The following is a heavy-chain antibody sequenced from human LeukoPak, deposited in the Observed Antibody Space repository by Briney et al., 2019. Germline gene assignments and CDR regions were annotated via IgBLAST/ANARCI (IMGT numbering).Heavy chain of an antibody. D-gene: IGHD3-3*01. CDR1: GGTFSSYA. J-gene: IGHJ6*03. CDR2: ISAYNGNT. V-gene: IGHV1-18*01. CDR3: ARGITIFGVVRDYYYYYMDV. Sequence: ASVKVSCKASGGTFSSYAISWVRQAPGQGLEWMGWISAYNGNTSYAQKLQGRVTMTTDTSTSTAYMELRSLRSDDTAVYNCARGITIFGVVRDYYYYYMDVWGKGTTVTVSS.